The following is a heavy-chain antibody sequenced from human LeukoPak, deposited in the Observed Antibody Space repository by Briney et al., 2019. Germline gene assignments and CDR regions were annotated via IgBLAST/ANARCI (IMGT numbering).Heavy chain of an antibody. D-gene: IGHD3-10*01. V-gene: IGHV1-8*01. CDR1: GYTFTSYD. CDR3: ARGTYYYGSGSPYGMDV. Sequence: ASVKVSCKASGYTFTSYDINWVRQATGQGLEWMGWMNPNSGNTGYAQKFQGRVTMTRNTSISTAYMELSSLRSEDTAMYYCARGTYYYGSGSPYGMDVWGQGTTVTVSS. J-gene: IGHJ6*02. CDR2: MNPNSGNT.